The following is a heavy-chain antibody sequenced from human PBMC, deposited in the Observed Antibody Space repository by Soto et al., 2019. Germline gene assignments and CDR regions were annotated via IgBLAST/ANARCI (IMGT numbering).Heavy chain of an antibody. J-gene: IGHJ4*02. D-gene: IGHD5-12*01. CDR2: ISGSGGST. Sequence: GGSLRLSCAASGFTFSSYAMSWVRQAPGKGLEWVSAISGSGGSTYYADSVKGRFTTSRDNSKNTLYLQMNSLRAEDTAVYYCAKDLRAPLVATINFDYWGQGTLVTVSS. CDR1: GFTFSSYA. V-gene: IGHV3-23*01. CDR3: AKDLRAPLVATINFDY.